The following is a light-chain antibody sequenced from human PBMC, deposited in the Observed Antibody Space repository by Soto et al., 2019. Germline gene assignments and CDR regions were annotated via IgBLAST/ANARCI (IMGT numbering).Light chain of an antibody. CDR1: QGITND. Sequence: AIEMTQSPSSLSASVGDRVTITCRASQGITNDLGWYQQKPGKAPKLLIYAASSLPFGVPSRFSGSGSGTYFTLTIRSLQPEDFATYYCLQDYNCPPTFGQGTKLEIK. CDR2: AAS. J-gene: IGKJ2*01. CDR3: LQDYNCPPT. V-gene: IGKV1-6*01.